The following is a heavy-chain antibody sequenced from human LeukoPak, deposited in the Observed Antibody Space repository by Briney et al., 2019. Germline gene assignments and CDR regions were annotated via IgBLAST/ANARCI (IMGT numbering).Heavy chain of an antibody. Sequence: GGSLRLSCAASGFTFSSYWMSWVRQAPGKGLEWVANIKQDGGEKYYVDSVKGRFTISRDNAKNSLYLQMNSLRAEDTAVYYCARDLRGYCSSTSCYEAFFDYWGQGTLVTVSS. CDR3: ARDLRGYCSSTSCYEAFFDY. D-gene: IGHD2-2*01. CDR2: IKQDGGEK. V-gene: IGHV3-7*01. CDR1: GFTFSSYW. J-gene: IGHJ4*02.